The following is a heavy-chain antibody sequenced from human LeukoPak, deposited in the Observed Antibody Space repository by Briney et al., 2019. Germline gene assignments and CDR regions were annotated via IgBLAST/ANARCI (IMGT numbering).Heavy chain of an antibody. CDR2: IYSGGST. J-gene: IGHJ4*02. CDR3: ANMGTGTHFDY. Sequence: LPGGSLRLSCAASGFTVSSNYMSWVRQAPGKGLEWVSVIYSGGSTYYADSVKGRFTISRDNSKNTLYLQMNSLRAEDTAVYYCANMGTGTHFDYWGQGTLVTVSS. D-gene: IGHD1-1*01. V-gene: IGHV3-53*01. CDR1: GFTVSSNY.